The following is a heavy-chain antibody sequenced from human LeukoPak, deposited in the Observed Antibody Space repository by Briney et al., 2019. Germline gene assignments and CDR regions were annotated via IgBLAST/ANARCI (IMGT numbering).Heavy chain of an antibody. D-gene: IGHD1-26*01. V-gene: IGHV3-23*01. CDR1: GFTFSGFA. J-gene: IGHJ4*02. CDR3: AKGKAVVGATGPDY. Sequence: GGFLRLSCAASGFTFSGFAMSWVRQAPGRGLEWVSSISAGSSNKYYADSVKGRSTISRDNSKNTLYLQVNSLRAEDTAIYYCAKGKAVVGATGPDYWGQGTLVTVSS. CDR2: ISAGSSNK.